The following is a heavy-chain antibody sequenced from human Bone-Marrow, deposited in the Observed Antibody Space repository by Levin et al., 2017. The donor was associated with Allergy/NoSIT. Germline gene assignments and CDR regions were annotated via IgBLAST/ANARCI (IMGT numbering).Heavy chain of an antibody. CDR1: GGSFSGYY. CDR2: INHSGST. CDR3: ARRLRARAAAGNPCYFDY. Sequence: SETLSLTCAVYGGSFSGYYWSWIRQPPGKGLEWIGEINHSGSTNYNPSLKSRVTISVDTSKNQFSLKLSSVTAADTAVYYCARRLRARAAAGNPCYFDYWGQGTLVTVSS. J-gene: IGHJ4*02. D-gene: IGHD6-13*01. V-gene: IGHV4-34*01.